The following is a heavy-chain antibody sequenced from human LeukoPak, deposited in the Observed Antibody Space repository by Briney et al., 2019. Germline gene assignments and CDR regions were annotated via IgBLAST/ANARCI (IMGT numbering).Heavy chain of an antibody. CDR3: AKPDRSYGSGTYYFDY. J-gene: IGHJ4*02. CDR1: GFTFSSYA. D-gene: IGHD3-10*01. CDR2: ISGSGGST. Sequence: PGGSLRLSCAASGFTFSSYAMSWVRQAPGKGLEWVSAISGSGGSTYYADSVKGRFTNSRDNSKNTLYLQMNSLRAEDTAVYYCAKPDRSYGSGTYYFDYWGQGTLVTVSS. V-gene: IGHV3-23*01.